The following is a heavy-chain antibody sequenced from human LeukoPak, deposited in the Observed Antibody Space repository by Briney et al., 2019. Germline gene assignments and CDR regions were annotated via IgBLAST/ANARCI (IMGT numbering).Heavy chain of an antibody. D-gene: IGHD3-10*01. CDR1: GGSISSYY. V-gene: IGHV4-59*12. J-gene: IGHJ6*03. CDR3: ARRVVRRTRKIYYMDV. CDR2: IYYSGST. Sequence: KTSETLSLTCTVSGGSISSYYWSWIRQSPGKGLEWIGYIYYSGSTNYNPSLKSRVTISVDSSKNQFSLKLSSVTAADTAVYYCARRVVRRTRKIYYMDVRGKGTTVTISS.